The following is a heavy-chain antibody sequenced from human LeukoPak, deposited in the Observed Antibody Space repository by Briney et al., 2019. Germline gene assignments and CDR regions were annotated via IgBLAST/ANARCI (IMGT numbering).Heavy chain of an antibody. CDR2: ISAYNGNT. D-gene: IGHD3-9*01. CDR3: ARIPYYDILTVPDY. Sequence: ASVKVSCKASGYTFTGYYMHWVRQAPGQGLEWMGWISAYNGNTNYAQKLQGRVTMTTDTSTSTAYMELRSLRSDDTAVYYCARIPYYDILTVPDYWGQGTLVTVSS. CDR1: GYTFTGYY. V-gene: IGHV1-18*04. J-gene: IGHJ4*02.